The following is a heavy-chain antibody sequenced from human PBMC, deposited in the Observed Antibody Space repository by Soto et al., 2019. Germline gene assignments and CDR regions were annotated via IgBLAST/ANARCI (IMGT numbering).Heavy chain of an antibody. Sequence: SVKVSCKASGGTFSSYAISWVRHAPGQGLEWMGGIIPIFGTANYAQKFQGIVTITADESTSTAYMELSSLRSEDTAVYYCARLGITMVRGVTEFPFDPWGQGTLVTVSS. CDR2: IIPIFGTA. V-gene: IGHV1-69*13. D-gene: IGHD3-10*01. J-gene: IGHJ5*02. CDR3: ARLGITMVRGVTEFPFDP. CDR1: GGTFSSYA.